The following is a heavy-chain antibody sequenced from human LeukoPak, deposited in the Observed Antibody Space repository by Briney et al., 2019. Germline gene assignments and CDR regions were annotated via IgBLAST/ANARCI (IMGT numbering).Heavy chain of an antibody. J-gene: IGHJ1*01. CDR3: AKDLHSSSWYNYFQH. V-gene: IGHV3-23*01. D-gene: IGHD6-13*01. CDR2: ISGSGGST. CDR1: GFTFSSYA. Sequence: PGGSLRLSCAASGFTFSSYAMSWVRQAPGKGLEWVSAISGSGGSTYYAHSVTGRFTISRDNSKNTLYLQMNSLRAEDTAVYYCAKDLHSSSWYNYFQHWGQGTLVTVSS.